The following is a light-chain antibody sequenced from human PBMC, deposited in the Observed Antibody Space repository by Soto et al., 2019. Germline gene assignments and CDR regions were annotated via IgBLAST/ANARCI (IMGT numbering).Light chain of an antibody. J-gene: IGKJ5*01. CDR1: QTISSY. CDR2: AAS. V-gene: IGKV1-9*01. Sequence: DIQVTQTPSSLSASVGDRVTITCRTSQTISSYLNWYQQKPGKAPKLLINAASSLQSGVPSRFSGSGSGTEFTLTISGLLPEDFATYHCQQLNTLPFTFGQGTRLEIK. CDR3: QQLNTLPFT.